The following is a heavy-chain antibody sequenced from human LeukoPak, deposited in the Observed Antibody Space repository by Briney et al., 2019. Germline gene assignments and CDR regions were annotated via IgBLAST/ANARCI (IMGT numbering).Heavy chain of an antibody. D-gene: IGHD6-13*01. V-gene: IGHV4-34*01. CDR3: ARVRTIAAATFDY. Sequence: PSETLSLTCAVYGGSFSGYYWSWIRQPPGKGLEWIGEINHSGSTNYNPSLKSRVTISVDTSKIQFSLKLSSVTAADTAVYYCARVRTIAAATFDYWGQGTLVTVSS. CDR1: GGSFSGYY. J-gene: IGHJ4*02. CDR2: INHSGST.